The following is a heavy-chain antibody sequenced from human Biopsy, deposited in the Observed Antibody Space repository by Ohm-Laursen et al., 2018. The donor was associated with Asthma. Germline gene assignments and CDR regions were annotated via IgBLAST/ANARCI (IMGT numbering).Heavy chain of an antibody. D-gene: IGHD1-1*01. CDR1: GFSFSNFA. Sequence: SLRLSCTASGFSFSNFAIHWVRQAPGKGLEWVGVISKDASTQDYADSVKGRFTMARDNPKNTLDLQMNSLREEDTAVYYCVRDGTDDAFDIWGQGTVVGVSS. CDR2: ISKDASTQ. J-gene: IGHJ3*02. V-gene: IGHV3-30*01. CDR3: VRDGTDDAFDI.